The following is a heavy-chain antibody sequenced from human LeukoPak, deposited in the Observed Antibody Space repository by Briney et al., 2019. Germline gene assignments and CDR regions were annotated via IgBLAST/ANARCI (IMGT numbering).Heavy chain of an antibody. CDR2: INPNSGGT. V-gene: IGHV1-2*02. CDR1: GYTFTGYY. J-gene: IGHJ3*02. D-gene: IGHD5-18*01. CDR3: ARAIRGYSYGPYAFDI. Sequence: ASVKVSCKASGYTFTGYYMHWVRQAPGQGLEWMGWINPNSGGTNYAQKFQGRVTMTRDTSISTAYMELSRLRSDDTAVYYCARAIRGYSYGPYAFDIWGLGTMVTVSS.